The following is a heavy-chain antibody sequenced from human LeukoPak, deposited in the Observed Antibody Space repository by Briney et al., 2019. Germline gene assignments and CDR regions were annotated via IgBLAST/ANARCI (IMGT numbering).Heavy chain of an antibody. CDR1: GFTFSSYW. J-gene: IGHJ4*02. V-gene: IGHV3-74*01. Sequence: GGSLRLSFSASGFTFSSYWMHWVRQAPGKGPLWVSHINGDGSTTNYADSVKGRFTISRDNAKNTLYVQMNSLRAEHTAVYYCAEAASVRGVSYWGQGTLVTVCS. CDR2: INGDGSTT. D-gene: IGHD3-10*01. CDR3: AEAASVRGVSY.